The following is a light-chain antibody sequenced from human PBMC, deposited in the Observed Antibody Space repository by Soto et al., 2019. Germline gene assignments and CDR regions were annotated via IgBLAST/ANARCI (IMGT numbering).Light chain of an antibody. Sequence: EIVLTQSPATLSLSPGERATLSCGASQSVSGNHLAWYQQKPGLAPRILIYDASSRSTGIADRFSGSGSGTDFTLIINRLEPEDFAMYYCQQYGGSQITFGQGTRLEIK. J-gene: IGKJ5*01. CDR2: DAS. CDR3: QQYGGSQIT. V-gene: IGKV3D-20*01. CDR1: QSVSGNH.